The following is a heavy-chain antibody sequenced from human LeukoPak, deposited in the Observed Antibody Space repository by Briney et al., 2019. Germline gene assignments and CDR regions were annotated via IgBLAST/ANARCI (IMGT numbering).Heavy chain of an antibody. Sequence: GASVKVSCKASGGTFSSYTISWVRQAPGQGLEWMGRIIPILGIANYAQKFQGRATITADKSTSTAYMELSSLRSEDTAVYYCARGKIWSGYYNYYYYYYMDVWGKGTTVTVSS. CDR3: ARGKIWSGYYNYYYYYYMDV. CDR2: IIPILGIA. V-gene: IGHV1-69*02. J-gene: IGHJ6*03. CDR1: GGTFSSYT. D-gene: IGHD3-3*01.